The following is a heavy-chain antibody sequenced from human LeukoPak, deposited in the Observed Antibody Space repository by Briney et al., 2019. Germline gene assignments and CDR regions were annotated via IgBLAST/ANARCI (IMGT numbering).Heavy chain of an antibody. J-gene: IGHJ4*02. CDR2: INPNSGGT. D-gene: IGHD3-3*01. CDR3: ARQIFGVVIVFDY. V-gene: IGHV1-2*02. CDR1: GYTFTGYY. Sequence: GASVKVSCKASGYTFTGYYMHWVRQAPGQGLAWMGWINPNSGGTNYAQKFQGRVTMTRDTSISTAYMELSRLRSDDTAVYYCARQIFGVVIVFDYWGQGTLVTVS.